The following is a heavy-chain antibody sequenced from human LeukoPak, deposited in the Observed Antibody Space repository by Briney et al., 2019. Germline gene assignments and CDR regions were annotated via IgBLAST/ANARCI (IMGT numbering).Heavy chain of an antibody. CDR1: GYTFTGYY. V-gene: IGHV1-2*02. CDR3: ARDGEYCSGGSCYSVAFDI. Sequence: ASVKVSCKASGYTFTGYYMHWVRQAPGQGLEWMGWINPNSGGTNYAQKFQGRVTMTRDTSISTAYMELSRLRSDDTAVYYCARDGEYCSGGSCYSVAFDIWGQGTMVTVSS. J-gene: IGHJ3*02. CDR2: INPNSGGT. D-gene: IGHD2-15*01.